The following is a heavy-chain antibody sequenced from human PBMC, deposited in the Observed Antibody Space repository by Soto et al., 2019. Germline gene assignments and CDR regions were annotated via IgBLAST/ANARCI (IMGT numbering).Heavy chain of an antibody. CDR2: ISPNSGNI. CDR3: VKDRDSNSWPSRDV. CDR1: GYTFTRNG. Sequence: QVHLVQSGAEVKKPGASVNVSCKTSGYTFTRNGISWVRQAPGQGLEWMGWISPNSGNIKYAQKLQGRVIMTTDTSTSTAYTELMSLRFDDTAVYYCVKDRDSNSWPSRDVWGPGTTVTVSS. V-gene: IGHV1-18*01. D-gene: IGHD3-22*01. J-gene: IGHJ6*02.